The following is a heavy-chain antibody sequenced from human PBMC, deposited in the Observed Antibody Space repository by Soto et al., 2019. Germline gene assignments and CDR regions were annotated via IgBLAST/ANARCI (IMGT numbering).Heavy chain of an antibody. Sequence: SETLSLTCIVSGESISSSSYYWGWIRQPPGKGLEWIGSIYYSGRTYYNPSFKSRVTISIDTSKNQFSLKLSSVTATDTAVYYCARQRTTVVTQACFDHWGQGALVTVSS. J-gene: IGHJ4*02. CDR3: ARQRTTVVTQACFDH. CDR1: GESISSSSYY. D-gene: IGHD2-21*02. CDR2: IYYSGRT. V-gene: IGHV4-39*01.